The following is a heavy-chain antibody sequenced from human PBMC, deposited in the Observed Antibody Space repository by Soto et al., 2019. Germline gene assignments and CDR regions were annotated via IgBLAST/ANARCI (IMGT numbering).Heavy chain of an antibody. D-gene: IGHD2-8*01. Sequence: ASVKVSCTASGYTCASYAMHWGRHAPGQRLEWMGWINAGNGNTKYSQKVQGRVTITRDTSGSTSYIELRSLRSEHTTVYYCARQGNNDYSYCDIDVWCQVNTVTIAS. CDR1: GYTCASYA. CDR2: INAGNGNT. CDR3: ARQGNNDYSYCDIDV. V-gene: IGHV1-3*01. J-gene: IGHJ6*02.